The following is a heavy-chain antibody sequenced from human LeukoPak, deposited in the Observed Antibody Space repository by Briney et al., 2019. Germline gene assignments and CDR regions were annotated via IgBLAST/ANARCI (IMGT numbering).Heavy chain of an antibody. J-gene: IGHJ4*02. CDR1: GFTFSSYA. V-gene: IGHV3-23*01. CDR3: AARSLYGGSVDY. Sequence: PGGSLRLSCAASGFTFSSYAMSWVRQAPGKGLEWVSAISGSVGSTYYADSVKGRFTISRDNSKNTLYLQMNSLRAEDTAVYYCAARSLYGGSVDYWGQGTLVTVSS. D-gene: IGHD4-23*01. CDR2: ISGSVGST.